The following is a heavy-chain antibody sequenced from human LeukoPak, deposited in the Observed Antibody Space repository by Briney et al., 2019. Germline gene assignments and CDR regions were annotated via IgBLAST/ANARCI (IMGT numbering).Heavy chain of an antibody. J-gene: IGHJ4*02. CDR1: GFTFSSYT. CDR3: AKISVSLTRDY. Sequence: GGSLRLSCAASGFTFSSYTMTWVRQAPGKGLEWVSYISGSSTTIYYADSVKGRFTISRDNSKNTLFLQMNSLRADDTAVYYCAKISVSLTRDYWGEGTVVTVSS. D-gene: IGHD5/OR15-5a*01. CDR2: ISGSSTTI. V-gene: IGHV3-48*01.